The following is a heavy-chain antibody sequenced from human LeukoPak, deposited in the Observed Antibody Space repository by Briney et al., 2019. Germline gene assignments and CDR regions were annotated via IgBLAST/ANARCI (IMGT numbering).Heavy chain of an antibody. Sequence: GGSLRLSCAASGFTFSSYAMHRVRQAPGKGLGWVAVISYDGSNKYYADSVKGRFTISRDNSKNTLYLQMNSLRAEDTAVYYCASLGETAMLDPGGRGTLLTVPS. CDR2: ISYDGSNK. J-gene: IGHJ5*02. D-gene: IGHD5-18*01. V-gene: IGHV3-30-3*01. CDR1: GFTFSSYA. CDR3: ASLGETAMLDP.